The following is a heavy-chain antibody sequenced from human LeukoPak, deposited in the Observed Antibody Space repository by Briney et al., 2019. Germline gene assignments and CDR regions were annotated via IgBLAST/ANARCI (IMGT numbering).Heavy chain of an antibody. Sequence: GGSLRLSCAASGFTFSTYWMSWVRQAPGKGLEWVANIKEDGSEKYYVDSVKGRFTISRDNAKNSLYLQMNSLRAEDTAIYYCAKTYYYSSGNFWGQGTLVTVSS. CDR2: IKEDGSEK. CDR1: GFTFSTYW. CDR3: AKTYYYSSGNF. D-gene: IGHD3-10*01. J-gene: IGHJ4*02. V-gene: IGHV3-7*01.